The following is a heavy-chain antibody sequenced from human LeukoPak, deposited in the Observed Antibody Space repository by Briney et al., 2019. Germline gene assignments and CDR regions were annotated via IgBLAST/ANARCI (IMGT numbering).Heavy chain of an antibody. Sequence: GGSLRLSCAASGFTFSSYSMNWVRQAPGKGLEWVSSISSSSSYIYYADSVKGRFTISRDNAKNSLYLQMNSLRAEDTAVYYCARDRGVAGVDYWGQGTLVTVPS. CDR2: ISSSSSYI. CDR3: ARDRGVAGVDY. CDR1: GFTFSSYS. V-gene: IGHV3-21*01. J-gene: IGHJ4*02. D-gene: IGHD2-15*01.